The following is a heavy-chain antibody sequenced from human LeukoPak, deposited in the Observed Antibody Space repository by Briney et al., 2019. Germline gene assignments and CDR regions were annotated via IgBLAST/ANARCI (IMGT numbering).Heavy chain of an antibody. Sequence: SETLSLTCTVSGGSIGSYYWSWIRQPPGKGLEWIGYIYYSGSTNYNPSLKSRVTISVDTSKNQFSLKLSSVTAADTAVYYCARHYYYGMDVWGQGTTVTVYS. V-gene: IGHV4-59*08. J-gene: IGHJ6*02. CDR1: GGSIGSYY. CDR2: IYYSGST. CDR3: ARHYYYGMDV.